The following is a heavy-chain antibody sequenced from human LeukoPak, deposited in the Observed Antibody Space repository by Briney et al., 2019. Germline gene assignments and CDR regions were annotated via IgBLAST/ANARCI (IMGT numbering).Heavy chain of an antibody. CDR2: IIPIFGTA. V-gene: IGHV1-69*13. D-gene: IGHD3-3*01. J-gene: IGHJ6*02. Sequence: SVKVSCKASGYTFTSYGISWVRQAPGQGLEWMGGIIPIFGTANYAQKFQGRVTITADESTSTAYMELSSLRSEDTAVYYCARDILEVYGMDVWGQGTTVTVSS. CDR1: GYTFTSYG. CDR3: ARDILEVYGMDV.